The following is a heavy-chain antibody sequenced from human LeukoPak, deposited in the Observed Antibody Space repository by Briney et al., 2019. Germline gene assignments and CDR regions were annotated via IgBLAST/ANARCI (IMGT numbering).Heavy chain of an antibody. V-gene: IGHV4-4*07. CDR3: AGTLEMATIGYFDY. Sequence: SETLSLTCTVSGGSISSYYWSWIRQPAGKGLEWIGRIYTSGSTNYNPSLKSRVTMSVDTSKNQFSLKLSSVTAADTAVYYCAGTLEMATIGYFDYWGQGTLATVSS. D-gene: IGHD5-24*01. CDR2: IYTSGST. J-gene: IGHJ4*02. CDR1: GGSISSYY.